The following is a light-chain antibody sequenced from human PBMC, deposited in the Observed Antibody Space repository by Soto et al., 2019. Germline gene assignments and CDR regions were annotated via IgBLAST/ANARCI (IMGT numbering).Light chain of an antibody. V-gene: IGKV3-15*01. J-gene: IGKJ2*01. CDR1: QSVSSSY. CDR2: GAS. CDR3: HQYNDWPPYT. Sequence: EIVLTQSPGTLSLSPGERATLSCRASQSVSSSYLAWYQQKPGQAPRLLIYGASTRATGIPARFSGSGSATEFTLTISSLQSEDFAVYYCHQYNDWPPYTFGQGTKLEIK.